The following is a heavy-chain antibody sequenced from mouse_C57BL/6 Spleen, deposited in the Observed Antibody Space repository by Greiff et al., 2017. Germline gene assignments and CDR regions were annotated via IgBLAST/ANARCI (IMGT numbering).Heavy chain of an antibody. D-gene: IGHD4-1*01. CDR3: ARHEERGTGTKFAY. V-gene: IGHV1-62-2*01. J-gene: IGHJ3*01. CDR1: GYTFTEYT. CDR2: FYPGSGSI. Sequence: VQLQQSGAELVKPGASVKLSCKASGYTFTEYTIHWVKQRSGQGLEWSWWFYPGSGSIKSNGKFKDKGTLNADKSSSTVYMELSRLMSEDSAVYFCARHEERGTGTKFAYWGQGTLVTVSA.